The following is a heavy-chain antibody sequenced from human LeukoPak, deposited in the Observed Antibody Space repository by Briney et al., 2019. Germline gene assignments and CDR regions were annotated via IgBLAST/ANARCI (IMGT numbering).Heavy chain of an antibody. CDR1: GYSFTSYW. V-gene: IGHV5-10-1*01. D-gene: IGHD3-22*01. CDR3: SRSPQGLILDY. CDR2: IDPSDSYT. J-gene: IGHJ4*02. Sequence: GESLKISCKGSGYSFTSYWISWVRQMPGKGLEWMWRIDPSDSYTNYSPSFQGHVTISADKSINTAYLQWTSLKASDTAMYYCSRSPQGLILDYWGQGTLVTVSS.